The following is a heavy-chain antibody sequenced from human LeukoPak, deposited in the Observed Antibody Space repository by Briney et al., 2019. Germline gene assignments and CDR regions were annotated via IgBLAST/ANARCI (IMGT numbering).Heavy chain of an antibody. J-gene: IGHJ4*02. CDR3: ASLGAGTGNYFDY. Sequence: ASVKVSCKASGYTFTGYYMHWVRQAPGQGLEGMGWINPNSGGTNYAQKFQGRVTMTRDTSISTAYMELSRLRSDDTAVYYCASLGAGTGNYFDYWGQGTLDTVSS. V-gene: IGHV1-2*02. CDR2: INPNSGGT. CDR1: GYTFTGYY. D-gene: IGHD6-19*01.